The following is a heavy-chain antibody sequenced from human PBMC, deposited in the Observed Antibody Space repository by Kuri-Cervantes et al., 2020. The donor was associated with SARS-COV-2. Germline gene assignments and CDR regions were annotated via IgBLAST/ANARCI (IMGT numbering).Heavy chain of an antibody. Sequence: ASVKVSCKASGYTFTSYYMHWVRQAPGQGLEWMGIINPSGGSTSYAQKFQGRVTMTRDTSTSTVYMELSSLRSDDTAVYYCARSTYYGSGSYPNRYYFDYWGQGTLVTVSS. CDR1: GYTFTSYY. V-gene: IGHV1-46*01. CDR3: ARSTYYGSGSYPNRYYFDY. D-gene: IGHD3-10*01. CDR2: INPSGGST. J-gene: IGHJ4*02.